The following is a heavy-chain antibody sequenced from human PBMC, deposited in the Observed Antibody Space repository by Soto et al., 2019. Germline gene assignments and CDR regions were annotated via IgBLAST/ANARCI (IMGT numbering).Heavy chain of an antibody. CDR1: GGSISSYY. V-gene: IGHV4-59*01. J-gene: IGHJ6*03. CDR3: AGTTAGSYYYYYYMDV. D-gene: IGHD6-13*01. CDR2: IYYSGST. Sequence: PSETLSLTCTVSGGSISSYYWSWIRQPPGKGLEWIGYIYYSGSTNYNPSLKSRVTISVDTSKNQFSLKLSSVTAADTAVYYCAGTTAGSYYYYYYMDVWGKGTTVTVS.